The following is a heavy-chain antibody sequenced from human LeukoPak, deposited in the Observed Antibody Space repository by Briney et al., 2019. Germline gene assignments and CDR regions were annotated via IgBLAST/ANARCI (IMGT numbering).Heavy chain of an antibody. Sequence: ASVKVSCKASGGTFSSYAISWVRQAPGQGLEWMGGIIPIFGTANYAQKFQGRVTITAAESTSTAYMELSSLRSEDTAVYYCASSAIYGDYVRFDYWGQGTLVTVSS. J-gene: IGHJ4*02. CDR1: GGTFSSYA. CDR3: ASSAIYGDYVRFDY. CDR2: IIPIFGTA. V-gene: IGHV1-69*13. D-gene: IGHD4-17*01.